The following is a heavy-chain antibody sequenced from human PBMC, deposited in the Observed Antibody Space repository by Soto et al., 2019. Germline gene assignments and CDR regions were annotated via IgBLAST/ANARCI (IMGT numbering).Heavy chain of an antibody. CDR3: ARGDYGGNEGWFDP. J-gene: IGHJ5*02. CDR1: GGTFSSYA. D-gene: IGHD4-17*01. CDR2: IIPIFGTA. V-gene: IGHV1-69*12. Sequence: QVQLVQSGAEVKKPGSSVKVSCKASGGTFSSYAISWVRQAPGQGLEWMGGIIPIFGTANYAQKFQGRVTITADESTSTAYRELSSRRSEDTAVYYCARGDYGGNEGWFDPWGQGTLVTVSS.